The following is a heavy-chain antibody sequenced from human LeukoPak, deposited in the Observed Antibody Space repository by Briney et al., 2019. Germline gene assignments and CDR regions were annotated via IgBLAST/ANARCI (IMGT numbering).Heavy chain of an antibody. V-gene: IGHV3-23*01. J-gene: IGHJ4*02. CDR3: AKTLQRWLQPYFDY. CDR1: GFTFSSYA. D-gene: IGHD5-24*01. CDR2: ISGSGGTT. Sequence: GGSLRLSCAASGFTFSSYAMSWVRQPPGKGLEWVSGISGSGGTTYYADSVKGRFTISRDDSKNTLYLQMNSLRAEDTAVYYCAKTLQRWLQPYFDYWGQGTLVTVSS.